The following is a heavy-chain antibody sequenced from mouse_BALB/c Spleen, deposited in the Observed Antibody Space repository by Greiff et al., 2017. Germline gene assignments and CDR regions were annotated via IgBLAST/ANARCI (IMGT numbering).Heavy chain of an antibody. D-gene: IGHD2-4*01. CDR3: APYDYDVGYYAMDY. V-gene: IGHV3-6*02. CDR1: GYSITSGYY. J-gene: IGHJ4*01. CDR2: ISYDGSN. Sequence: EVQLQQSGPGLVKPSQSLSLTCSVTGYSITSGYYWNWIRQFPGNKLEWMGYISYDGSNNYNPSLKNRISITRDTSKNQFFLKLNSVTTEDTATYYCAPYDYDVGYYAMDYWGQGTSVTVSS.